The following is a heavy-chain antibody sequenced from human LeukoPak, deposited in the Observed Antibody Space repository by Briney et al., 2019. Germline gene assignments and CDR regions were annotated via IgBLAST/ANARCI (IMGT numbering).Heavy chain of an antibody. J-gene: IGHJ1*01. Sequence: PGRSLRLSCAASGFTFSSYAMHWVRQAPGKGLEWVALISYDGSNKYYADSVKGRFTISRDNSKNTQYLQMNSLRAEDTAVYYCARDGGPGTGSYYGGYFQHWGQGTLVTVSS. D-gene: IGHD3-10*01. CDR1: GFTFSSYA. CDR2: ISYDGSNK. V-gene: IGHV3-30-3*01. CDR3: ARDGGPGTGSYYGGYFQH.